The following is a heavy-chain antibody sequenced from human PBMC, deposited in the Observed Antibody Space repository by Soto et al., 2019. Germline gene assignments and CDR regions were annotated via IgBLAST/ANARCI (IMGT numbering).Heavy chain of an antibody. J-gene: IGHJ3*02. CDR3: AKDSTDPYYYDSSGPGAYDAFDI. Sequence: GGSLRLSCAASGFTFSSYAISWVRQAPGKGLEWVSGISWNSGSIGYADSVKGRFTISRDNAKNSLYLQMNSLRAEDTALYYCAKDSTDPYYYDSSGPGAYDAFDIWGQGTMVTVSS. CDR1: GFTFSSYA. CDR2: ISWNSGSI. V-gene: IGHV3-9*01. D-gene: IGHD3-22*01.